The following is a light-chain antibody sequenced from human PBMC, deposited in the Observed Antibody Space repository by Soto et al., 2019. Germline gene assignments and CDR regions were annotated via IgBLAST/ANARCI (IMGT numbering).Light chain of an antibody. CDR1: QSVSSN. CDR2: GAS. Sequence: EIVMTQSPATLSVSPGERATLSCRASQSVSSNLAWYQQKPGQAPRLLIYGASTRATGIPARFSGSGSGTELTLTISSLQSEDFAVYYCQQYNNWPTLGQGTKVEIK. CDR3: QQYNNWPT. J-gene: IGKJ1*01. V-gene: IGKV3-15*01.